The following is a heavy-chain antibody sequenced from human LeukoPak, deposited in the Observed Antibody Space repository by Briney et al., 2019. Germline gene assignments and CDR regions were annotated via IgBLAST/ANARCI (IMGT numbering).Heavy chain of an antibody. D-gene: IGHD3-10*01. V-gene: IGHV1-18*01. Sequence: ASVNVSCKASGYTFTSYGISWVRQAPGQGLEWMGWISAYNGNTNYAQKLQGRVTMTTDTSTSTAYMELRSLRSDDTAVYYCARAVGMVQGELIDYYYMDVWGKGTTVTVSS. CDR3: ARAVGMVQGELIDYYYMDV. CDR2: ISAYNGNT. J-gene: IGHJ6*03. CDR1: GYTFTSYG.